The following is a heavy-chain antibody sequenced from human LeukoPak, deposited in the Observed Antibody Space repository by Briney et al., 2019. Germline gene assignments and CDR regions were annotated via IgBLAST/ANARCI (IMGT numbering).Heavy chain of an antibody. J-gene: IGHJ5*02. CDR3: ARDTKRSRARWENLGFDP. CDR1: GYTFTGYY. Sequence: ASVKVSCKASGYTFTGYYMHWVRQAPGQGLEWMGWINPNSGGTNYEQKFQGRVTMTTDTSTSTAYMELRSLRSDDTAVYYCARDTKRSRARWENLGFDPWGQGTLVTVSS. CDR2: INPNSGGT. D-gene: IGHD1-26*01. V-gene: IGHV1-2*02.